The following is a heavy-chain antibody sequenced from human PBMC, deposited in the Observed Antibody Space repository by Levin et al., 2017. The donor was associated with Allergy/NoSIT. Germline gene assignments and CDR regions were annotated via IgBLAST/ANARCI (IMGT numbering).Heavy chain of an antibody. CDR3: AKDGGDLRGAKYVDL. J-gene: IGHJ2*01. CDR2: ISGNGGST. V-gene: IGHV3-23*01. CDR1: GFTFSSLA. D-gene: IGHD2-21*02. Sequence: HPGESLKISCAASGFTFSSLAMTWVRQAPGKGLEWVSTISGNGGSTYYAHSVKGRFSISRDNSKNTLYLQMNSLRADDTAVYYCAKDGGDLRGAKYVDLWGRGTLVTVSS.